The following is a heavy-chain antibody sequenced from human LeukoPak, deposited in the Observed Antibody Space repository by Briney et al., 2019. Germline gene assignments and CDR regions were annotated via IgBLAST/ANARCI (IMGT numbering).Heavy chain of an antibody. Sequence: GGSLRLSCAASGFTFSSYSMNWVRQAPGKGLEWVSSISSSSSYIYYADSVKGRFAISRDNAKNSLYLQMNSLRAEDTAVYYCAGGTGWLIDYWGQGALVTVSS. CDR2: ISSSSSYI. D-gene: IGHD6-19*01. V-gene: IGHV3-21*01. CDR3: AGGTGWLIDY. CDR1: GFTFSSYS. J-gene: IGHJ4*02.